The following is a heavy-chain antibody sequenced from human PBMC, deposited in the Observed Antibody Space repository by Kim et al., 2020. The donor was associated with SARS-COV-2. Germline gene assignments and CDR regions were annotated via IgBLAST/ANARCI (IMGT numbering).Heavy chain of an antibody. Sequence: GTRYADSVEGRFTISRDNGKNTLYLQMNSLGAEDTAMYYCARDSANYSVHIWGQGTLVTVSS. CDR3: ARDSANYSVHI. D-gene: IGHD1-26*01. J-gene: IGHJ4*02. CDR2: GT. V-gene: IGHV3-74*01.